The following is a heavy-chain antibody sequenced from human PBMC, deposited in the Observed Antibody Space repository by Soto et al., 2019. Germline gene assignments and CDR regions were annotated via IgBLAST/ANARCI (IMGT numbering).Heavy chain of an antibody. D-gene: IGHD2-2*01. Sequence: GGSLILSCAASGFTFSSYSMNWVRQAPGKGLEWVSSISSSSSYIYYADSVKGRFTISRDNAKNSLYLQMNSLRAEDTAVYYCARDQRPYCSSTSCRQFDPWGQGTLVTVSS. J-gene: IGHJ5*02. CDR1: GFTFSSYS. CDR3: ARDQRPYCSSTSCRQFDP. V-gene: IGHV3-21*01. CDR2: ISSSSSYI.